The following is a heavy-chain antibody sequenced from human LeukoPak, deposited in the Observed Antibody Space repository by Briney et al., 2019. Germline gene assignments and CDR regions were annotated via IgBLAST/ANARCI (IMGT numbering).Heavy chain of an antibody. D-gene: IGHD3-10*01. V-gene: IGHV1-69*04. CDR1: GGTFSSYA. CDR3: AAFYYYASGSFVDY. CDR2: IIPIPHIS. Sequence: ASVKVSCKASGGTFSSYAISWVRQAPGQGLEWMGKIIPIPHISTYAEKFQGRLTITADKSTSTVYMELSSLRSDDAATYYCAAFYYYASGSFVDYWGQGTLVTVSS. J-gene: IGHJ4*02.